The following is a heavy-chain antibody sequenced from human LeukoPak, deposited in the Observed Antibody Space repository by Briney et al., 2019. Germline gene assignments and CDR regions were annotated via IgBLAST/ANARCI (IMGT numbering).Heavy chain of an antibody. D-gene: IGHD3-10*01. Sequence: PSETLSLTCTVSGGSISSSSYYWGWIRQPPGKGLEWIGSIYYSGSTYYNPSLKSRVTISVDTSKNQFSLKLSSVTAADTAVYYCASSHFSIDDYYGSGSFDYWGQGTLVTVSS. J-gene: IGHJ4*02. V-gene: IGHV4-39*07. CDR1: GGSISSSSYY. CDR3: ASSHFSIDDYYGSGSFDY. CDR2: IYYSGST.